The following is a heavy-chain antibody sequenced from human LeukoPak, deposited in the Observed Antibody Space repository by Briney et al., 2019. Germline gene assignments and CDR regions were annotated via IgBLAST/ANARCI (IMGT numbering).Heavy chain of an antibody. CDR2: IIPIFGTA. CDR3: ARERERGYCTNGVCYTGWFDP. CDR1: GGTFSSYT. J-gene: IGHJ5*02. V-gene: IGHV1-69*05. D-gene: IGHD2-8*01. Sequence: SVKVSCKASGGTFSSYTISWVRQAPGQGLEWMGGIIPIFGTANYAQKFQGRVTITTDESTSTAYMELSSLRSEDTAVYYCARERERGYCTNGVCYTGWFDPWGQGTLVTVSS.